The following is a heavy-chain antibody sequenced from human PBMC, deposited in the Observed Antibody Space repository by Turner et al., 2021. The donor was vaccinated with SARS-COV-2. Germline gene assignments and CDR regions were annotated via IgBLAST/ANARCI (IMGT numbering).Heavy chain of an antibody. CDR3: ARTFTAMVRVDY. CDR2: MNPNSGNT. CDR1: GYTFSSYD. D-gene: IGHD5-18*01. Sequence: VQLVQSGAEVKKPGASVKVSCKASGYTFSSYDINWVRQATGQGLEWMGWMNPNSGNTGYVQKFQGRVTMTRNTSISTAYMELSSLRSEDTAVYYCARTFTAMVRVDYWGQGTLVTVSS. J-gene: IGHJ4*02. V-gene: IGHV1-8*01.